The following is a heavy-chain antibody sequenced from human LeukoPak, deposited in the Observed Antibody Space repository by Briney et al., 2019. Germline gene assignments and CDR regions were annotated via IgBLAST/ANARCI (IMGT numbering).Heavy chain of an antibody. CDR2: IIPIFGTA. CDR3: ARDGIAARRQAYYMDV. CDR1: GYTFTGYY. J-gene: IGHJ6*03. V-gene: IGHV1-69*05. D-gene: IGHD6-6*01. Sequence: SVKVSCKASGYTFTGYYMHWVRQAPGQGLEWMGGIIPIFGTANYAQKFQGRVTITTDESTSTAYMELSSLRSEDTAVYYCARDGIAARRQAYYMDVWGKGTTVTVSS.